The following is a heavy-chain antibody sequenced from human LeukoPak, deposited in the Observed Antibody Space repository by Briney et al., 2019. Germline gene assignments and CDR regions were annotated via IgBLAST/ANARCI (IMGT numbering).Heavy chain of an antibody. V-gene: IGHV4-61*01. Sequence: SETLSLTCTVSGGSVSSGNYYWRWLRQPPGTGLEWIGYIYYSGSTNHNPSLKSRVTISVDTSKNQFSLKLSSVTAADTAVYYCARDPSGYFNYWGQGTLATVSS. D-gene: IGHD3-22*01. CDR3: ARDPSGYFNY. J-gene: IGHJ4*02. CDR1: GGSVSSGNYY. CDR2: IYYSGST.